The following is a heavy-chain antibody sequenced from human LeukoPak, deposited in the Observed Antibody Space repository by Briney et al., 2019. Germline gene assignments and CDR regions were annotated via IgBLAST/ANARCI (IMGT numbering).Heavy chain of an antibody. V-gene: IGHV3-23*01. CDR3: AKDQGITGTPPNYYYYYGMDV. D-gene: IGHD1-20*01. CDR1: GFTFSSSA. CDR2: FTSSGSAT. Sequence: GGSLRLSCEASGFTFSSSAMSWVRQAPGKGLEWVSGFTSSGSATYYADSVKGRFTISRDNSKNTLYLQMNSLRAEDTAVYYCAKDQGITGTPPNYYYYYGMDVWGQGTTVTVSS. J-gene: IGHJ6*02.